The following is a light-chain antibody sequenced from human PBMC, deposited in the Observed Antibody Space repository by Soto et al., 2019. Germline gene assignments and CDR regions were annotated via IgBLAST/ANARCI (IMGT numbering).Light chain of an antibody. J-gene: IGLJ3*02. V-gene: IGLV4-69*01. CDR3: QTWGTDVVV. CDR2: INSDGSH. CDR1: TWHASKA. Sequence: QPVLTQSPSASASLEASVKLTCTLSTWHASKAITWHQQQPEKGPRYLMKINSDGSHNKGDGIPDRFSGSSSGAERYLIISSLQSEDEADYYCQTWGTDVVVFGGGTQLTVL.